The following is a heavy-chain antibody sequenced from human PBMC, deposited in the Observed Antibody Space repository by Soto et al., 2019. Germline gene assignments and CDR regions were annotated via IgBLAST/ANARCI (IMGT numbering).Heavy chain of an antibody. V-gene: IGHV3-21*06. CDR3: ARESEDLTSNFDY. Sequence: GGSLRLSCAASGFTFTRYSMNWVRQAPGKGLEWVSSISSTTNYIYYGDSMKGRFTISRDNAKNSLYLEMNSLIAEDTGVYYCARESEDLTSNFDYWGQGTLVTVS. CDR2: ISSTTNYI. CDR1: GFTFTRYS. J-gene: IGHJ4*02.